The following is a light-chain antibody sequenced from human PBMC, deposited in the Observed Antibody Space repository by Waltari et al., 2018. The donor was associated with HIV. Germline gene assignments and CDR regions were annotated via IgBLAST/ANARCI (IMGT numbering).Light chain of an antibody. CDR2: GNN. V-gene: IGLV1-40*01. Sequence: QSVLTQPPSVSGAPGQRVTISCTGSGSNIGALARFDVHWYQQLLGTAPKLLIYGNNNRPSGVPDRFSGSRSGTSASLAITGLQAEDEAHYYCQSYDSSLSGSVFGGGTKLTVL. J-gene: IGLJ3*02. CDR1: GSNIGALARFD. CDR3: QSYDSSLSGSV.